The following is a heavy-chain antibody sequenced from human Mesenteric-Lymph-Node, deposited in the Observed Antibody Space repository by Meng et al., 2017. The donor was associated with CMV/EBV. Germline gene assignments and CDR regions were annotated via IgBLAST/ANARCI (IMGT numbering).Heavy chain of an antibody. J-gene: IGHJ3*02. CDR1: GLPFSSYS. CDR2: ISYDATTK. CDR3: ARGHPDSIDI. D-gene: IGHD4-11*01. Sequence: LSLTRAASGLPFSSYSMHCVRRAPGKGLEWVAVISYDATTKYYADSVKGRFTISRDNSKNTLYLQMDSLRAEDTAVYYCARGHPDSIDIWGQGTMVTVSS. V-gene: IGHV3-30-3*01.